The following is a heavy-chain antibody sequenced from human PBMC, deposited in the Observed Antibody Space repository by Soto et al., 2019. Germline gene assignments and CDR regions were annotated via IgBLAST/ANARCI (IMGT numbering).Heavy chain of an antibody. V-gene: IGHV2-5*02. CDR3: AHIVGSGIYDVAGGPYWYFDL. CDR2: IYWDDDK. D-gene: IGHD1-26*01. Sequence: QITLKESGPTLVKPTQTLTLTCTFSGFSLSTSGVAVGWIRQPPGKYLEWLALIYWDDDKRYSPSLKSKLTITEDTSKNRVVLTMADMDPVDTATYYGAHIVGSGIYDVAGGPYWYFDLWGRGTLVTVSS. CDR1: GFSLSTSGVA. J-gene: IGHJ2*01.